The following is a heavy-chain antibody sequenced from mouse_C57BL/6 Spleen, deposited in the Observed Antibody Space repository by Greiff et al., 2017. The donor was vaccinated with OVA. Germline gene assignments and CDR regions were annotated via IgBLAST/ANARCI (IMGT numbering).Heavy chain of an antibody. CDR2: ISGGGGNT. V-gene: IGHV5-9*01. CDR3: ARHGPVITTVVEVDY. Sequence: EVQVVESGGGLVKPGGSLKLSCAASGFTFSSYTMSWVRQTPEKRLEWVATISGGGGNTYYPDSVKGRFTISRDNAKNTLYLQMSSLRSEDTALYYCARHGPVITTVVEVDYWGQGTTLTVSS. D-gene: IGHD1-1*01. CDR1: GFTFSSYT. J-gene: IGHJ2*01.